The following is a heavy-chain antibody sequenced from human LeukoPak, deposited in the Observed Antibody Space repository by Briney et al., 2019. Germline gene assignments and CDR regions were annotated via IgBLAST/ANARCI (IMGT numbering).Heavy chain of an antibody. Sequence: PGGSPRLSCAASGFTFSRHWMSWVRQAPGKGLEWVANIKQDGSQDYVDSVKGRFIISRDNAKNSLYLQMNSLRAEDTAVYSCARGPDYGARLDYFDYWGQGTLVTVSS. CDR1: GFTFSRHW. CDR3: ARGPDYGARLDYFDY. CDR2: IKQDGSQ. V-gene: IGHV3-7*01. J-gene: IGHJ4*02. D-gene: IGHD4-17*01.